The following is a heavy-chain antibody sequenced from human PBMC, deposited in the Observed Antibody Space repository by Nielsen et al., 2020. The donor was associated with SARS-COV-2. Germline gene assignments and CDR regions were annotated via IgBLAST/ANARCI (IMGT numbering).Heavy chain of an antibody. CDR1: GDSINSTRYY. D-gene: IGHD5-12*01. V-gene: IGHV4-39*01. CDR2: IYYSGTA. Sequence: SETLSLTCTVSGDSINSTRYYWGWIRQPPGKGLEWIGTIYYSGTAYYNPSLKSRVTISIDTSKNQFSLRLSSVTAADTAVYYCARGLTEEGYDAGVVFDYWGQGTLVTVSS. CDR3: ARGLTEEGYDAGVVFDY. J-gene: IGHJ4*02.